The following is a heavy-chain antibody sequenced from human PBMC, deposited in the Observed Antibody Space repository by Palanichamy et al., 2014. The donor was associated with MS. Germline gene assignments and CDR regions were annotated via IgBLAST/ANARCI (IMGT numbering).Heavy chain of an antibody. J-gene: IGHJ4*02. CDR3: ARQSGSDVDQYFDY. CDR2: ISGYNGNT. V-gene: IGHV1-18*04. D-gene: IGHD5-12*01. CDR1: GYSFTHYG. Sequence: QFQLEQSGAEMKKPGASVKVSCKGLGYSFTHYGIIWVRQAPGQGLEWMGWISGYNGNTKNAQEFQGRVTMTTDTSTSTAYMELRSLRSDDTAVYYCARQSGSDVDQYFDYWGQGTLVTVSS.